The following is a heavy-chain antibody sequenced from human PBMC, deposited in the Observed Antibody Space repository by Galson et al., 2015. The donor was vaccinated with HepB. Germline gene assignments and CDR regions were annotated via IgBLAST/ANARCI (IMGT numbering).Heavy chain of an antibody. CDR3: TTRDSVVILGNQKRFDP. J-gene: IGHJ5*02. D-gene: IGHD2-21*01. CDR1: GFTLSSHS. Sequence: SLRLSCAASGFTLSSHSMNWVRQAPGKGLEWVSYISISGGTVHYADSVKGRFTISRDNVKTSVYLQLNNLRVEDTARYYCTTRDSVVILGNQKRFDPWGQGTLVTVSA. V-gene: IGHV3-48*01. CDR2: ISISGGTV.